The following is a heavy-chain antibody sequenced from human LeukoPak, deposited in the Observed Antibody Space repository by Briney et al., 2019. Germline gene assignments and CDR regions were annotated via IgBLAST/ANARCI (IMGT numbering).Heavy chain of an antibody. V-gene: IGHV1-69*01. CDR2: IIPIFGTA. Sequence: SVKVSCKASGGTFSSYAISWVRQAPGQGLEWMGGIIPIFGTANYAQKFQGRATITADESTSTAYMELSSPRSEDTAVYYCARSLWFGELFHSLYYFDYWGQGTLVTVSS. CDR1: GGTFSSYA. CDR3: ARSLWFGELFHSLYYFDY. D-gene: IGHD3-10*01. J-gene: IGHJ4*02.